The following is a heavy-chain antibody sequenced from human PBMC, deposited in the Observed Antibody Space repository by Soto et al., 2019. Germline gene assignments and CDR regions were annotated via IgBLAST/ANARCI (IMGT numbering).Heavy chain of an antibody. CDR2: ISGGSVST. CDR3: AKGVRAVAGRMDV. CDR1: GFTFSSSA. V-gene: IGHV3-23*01. D-gene: IGHD6-19*01. J-gene: IGHJ6*02. Sequence: EEQLLDSGGGLVQPGGSLRLSCAASGFTFSSSAMSWVRQAPGKGLEWVSSISGGSVSTYYADSVKGRFTISRDNSKNTLYVQMNTLRAEDTALYYGAKGVRAVAGRMDVWGQGTRVTVSS.